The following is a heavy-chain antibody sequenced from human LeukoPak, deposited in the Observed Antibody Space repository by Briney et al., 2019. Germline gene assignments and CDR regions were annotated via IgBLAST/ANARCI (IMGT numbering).Heavy chain of an antibody. Sequence: GESLKISCEGSGYTYTRYWIAWVRQMPGKGLGYMGIIYPSDSDTRYSASFQGQVTISVDKSVNTAYLQWSSLAASDTAVYYCARRIPDGHYVGFDYWGQGTLVTVSS. J-gene: IGHJ4*02. V-gene: IGHV5-51*01. D-gene: IGHD3-3*01. CDR2: IYPSDSDT. CDR3: ARRIPDGHYVGFDY. CDR1: GYTYTRYW.